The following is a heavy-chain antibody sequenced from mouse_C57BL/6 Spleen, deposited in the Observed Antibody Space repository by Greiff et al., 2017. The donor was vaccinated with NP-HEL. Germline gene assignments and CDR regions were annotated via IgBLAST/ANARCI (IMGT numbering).Heavy chain of an antibody. CDR2: IWSGGST. D-gene: IGHD1-1*01. CDR3: ARNHYYGSSWNAMDY. J-gene: IGHJ4*01. CDR1: GFSLTSYG. Sequence: QVQLQQSGPGLVQPSQSLSITCTVSGFSLTSYGVHWVRQSPGKGLEWLGVIWSGGSTDYNAAFISRLSISKDNSKSQVFFKMNSLQADDTAIYYCARNHYYGSSWNAMDYWGQGTSVTVSS. V-gene: IGHV2-2*01.